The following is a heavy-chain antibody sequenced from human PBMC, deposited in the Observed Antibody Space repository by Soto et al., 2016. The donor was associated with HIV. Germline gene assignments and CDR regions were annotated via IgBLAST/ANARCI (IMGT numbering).Heavy chain of an antibody. CDR1: GFTFNMHA. CDR3: AKDSYKQKTMNYDYLDS. D-gene: IGHD1-7*01. J-gene: IGHJ4*02. V-gene: IGHV3-23*01. Sequence: EVQLMESGGGLVQPGGSLRLSCAASGFTFNMHAMAWVRQVPGKGLEWVSVINEIGDKTYYAESVKGRVVISRDNSKNTVSLEMNDLRVDDTAIYFCAKDSYKQKTMNYDYLDSWARXPWSPSPQ. CDR2: INEIGDKT.